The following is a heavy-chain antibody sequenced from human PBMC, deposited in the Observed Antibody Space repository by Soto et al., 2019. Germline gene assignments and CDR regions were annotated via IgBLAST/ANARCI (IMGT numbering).Heavy chain of an antibody. D-gene: IGHD3-10*01. CDR1: GGSISSDD. CDR2: IYYSGST. J-gene: IGHJ3*02. Sequence: SETRSLTCTGSGGSISSDDWSWIRQPPGKGLEWIGYIYYSGSTNYNPSLKSRVTISVDTSKNQFSLKLSSVTAADTAVYYFARVRCYLWFGESSGAKDAFDIWGQGTMVTVS. CDR3: ARVRCYLWFGESSGAKDAFDI. V-gene: IGHV4-59*01.